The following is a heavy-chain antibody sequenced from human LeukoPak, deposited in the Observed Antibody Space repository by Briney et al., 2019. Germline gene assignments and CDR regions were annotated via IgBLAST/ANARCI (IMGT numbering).Heavy chain of an antibody. V-gene: IGHV3-21*01. CDR3: ARDLQDSSGYVGWFDP. Sequence: GGSLRLSCAASGFTFSSYSMNWVRQAPGKGLEWVSSISSSSSYIYYADSVKGRFTISRDNAKNSLYLQMNSLRAEDTAVYYCARDLQDSSGYVGWFDPWGQGTLVTVSS. CDR2: ISSSSSYI. CDR1: GFTFSSYS. D-gene: IGHD3-22*01. J-gene: IGHJ5*02.